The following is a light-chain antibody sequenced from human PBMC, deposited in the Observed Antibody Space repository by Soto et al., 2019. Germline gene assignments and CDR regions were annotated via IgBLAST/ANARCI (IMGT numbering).Light chain of an antibody. J-gene: IGKJ4*01. CDR1: QSIANDY. Sequence: EVALTQSPGTLSLSQGARATLSCRASQSIANDYLTWYQQKPGQTPRLLIYDTPTRATGVPTRFSSSRSGAEFTLTINSLQSEDFAVYYCQPYNNWPLTFGGGTKVDIK. CDR2: DTP. V-gene: IGKV3-15*01. CDR3: QPYNNWPLT.